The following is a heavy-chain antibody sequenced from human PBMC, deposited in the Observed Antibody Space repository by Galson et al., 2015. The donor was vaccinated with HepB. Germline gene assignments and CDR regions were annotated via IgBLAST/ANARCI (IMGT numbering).Heavy chain of an antibody. D-gene: IGHD6-25*01. V-gene: IGHV3-23*01. CDR1: GFTFKSYA. Sequence: SLRLSCAASGFTFKSYAMSWVRQGPGKGLEWVSTISGSGGSTYYADSVTGRFTISRDNSKNTLYLQMNSLRAEDTAVYYCAKDLGQRLDTYFDYWGQGTLVTVSS. CDR3: AKDLGQRLDTYFDY. CDR2: ISGSGGST. J-gene: IGHJ4*02.